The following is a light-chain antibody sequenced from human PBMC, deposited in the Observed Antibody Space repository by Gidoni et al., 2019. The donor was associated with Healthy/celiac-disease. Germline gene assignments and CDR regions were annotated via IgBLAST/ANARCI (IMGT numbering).Light chain of an antibody. V-gene: IGKV1-33*01. J-gene: IGKJ4*01. CDR3: QQDDNLHT. CDR1: QDISNY. Sequence: DIQMTQSPSSLSASVGDRVTITCQASQDISNYLNWYQQKPGKAPKLLIYDASNLETGVPSRFSGSGSGTDFTCTISSLQPEDIATYYCQQDDNLHTFGGGTKVEIK. CDR2: DAS.